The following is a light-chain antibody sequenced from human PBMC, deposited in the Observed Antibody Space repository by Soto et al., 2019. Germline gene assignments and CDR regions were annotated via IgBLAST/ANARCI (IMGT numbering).Light chain of an antibody. V-gene: IGKV3-11*01. CDR2: DAS. Sequence: ENVLTQSPATLSLSPGERATLSCRASQSISRFLAWYQQKPGQAPRLLIYDASNRATGIPARFSGSGSGTDFTLTISSLEPEDFAVYYCQQRGNWPTFGGGTKVQIK. CDR1: QSISRF. CDR3: QQRGNWPT. J-gene: IGKJ4*01.